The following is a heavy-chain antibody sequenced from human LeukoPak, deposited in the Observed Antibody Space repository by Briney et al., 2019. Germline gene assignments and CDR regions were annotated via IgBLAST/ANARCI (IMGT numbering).Heavy chain of an antibody. J-gene: IGHJ4*02. CDR1: GGSISSYY. CDR3: ARVETEGSSWYGVHYFDY. V-gene: IGHV4-4*09. CDR2: S. Sequence: KPSETLSLTCTVSGGSISSYYWGWIRQPPGKGLEWIGSTPSLKSRVTISVDTSKNHFSLKLSSVTATVTAVYYCARVETEGSSWYGVHYFDYWGQGTQVTVSS. D-gene: IGHD6-13*01.